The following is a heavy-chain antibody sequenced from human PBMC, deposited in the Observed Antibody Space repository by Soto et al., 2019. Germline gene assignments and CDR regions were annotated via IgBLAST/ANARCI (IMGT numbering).Heavy chain of an antibody. CDR3: ATDSGYDSNFDY. V-gene: IGHV1-69*02. CDR1: GGTFSSYT. D-gene: IGHD5-12*01. CDR2: IIPILGIA. Sequence: GASVKVSCKASGGTFSSYTISWVRQAPGQGLEWMGRIIPILGIANYAQKFQGRVTITADKSTSTAYMELSSLRSENTAVYYCATDSGYDSNFDYWGQGTLVTSPQ. J-gene: IGHJ4*02.